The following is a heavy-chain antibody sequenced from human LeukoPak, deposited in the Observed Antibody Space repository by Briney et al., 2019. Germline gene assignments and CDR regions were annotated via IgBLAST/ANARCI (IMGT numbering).Heavy chain of an antibody. CDR1: GFSFSNYA. CDR2: ISYRGDST. Sequence: GGSLRLSCSVSGFSFSNYAMHWVRQSPGKGLTFLSAISYRGDSTYYADSVKGRFRFSRDKSKITVYLQMSGLRAEDTAVYYCVRVSSGCFFDHCGQGTLVTVSS. V-gene: IGHV3-64D*06. D-gene: IGHD6-19*01. J-gene: IGHJ4*02. CDR3: VRVSSGCFFDH.